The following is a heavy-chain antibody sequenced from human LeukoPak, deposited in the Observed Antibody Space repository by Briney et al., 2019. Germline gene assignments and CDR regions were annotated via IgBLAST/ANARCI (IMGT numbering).Heavy chain of an antibody. CDR2: MRYDGSNR. J-gene: IGHJ4*02. D-gene: IGHD3-9*01. Sequence: QPGGSLRLSCAASGFTFSSYGMHWVRQAPGKGLEWVAFMRYDGSNRNYADSVKGRFTISRDNSKNTLYLQMNSLRAEDTAVYYCAREGYDILTGYFLYWGQGTLVTVSS. CDR3: AREGYDILTGYFLY. CDR1: GFTFSSYG. V-gene: IGHV3-30*02.